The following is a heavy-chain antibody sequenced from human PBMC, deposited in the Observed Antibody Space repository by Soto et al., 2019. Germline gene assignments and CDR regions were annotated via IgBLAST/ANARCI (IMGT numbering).Heavy chain of an antibody. D-gene: IGHD4-17*01. CDR1: GYSFTSYW. J-gene: IGHJ6*02. V-gene: IGHV5-51*01. CDR3: ASRTYGDPAQYYYYGMDV. Sequence: PGESLKISCKGSGYSFTSYWIGWVRQMPGKGLEWMGIIYPGDSDTNYSPSFQGHVTISADKSISTAYLQWSSLKASDTAMYYCASRTYGDPAQYYYYGMDVWGQGTTVTVSS. CDR2: IYPGDSDT.